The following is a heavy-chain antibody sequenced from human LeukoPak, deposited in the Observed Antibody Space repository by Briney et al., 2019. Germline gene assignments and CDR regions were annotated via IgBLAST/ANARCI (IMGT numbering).Heavy chain of an antibody. V-gene: IGHV3-23*01. D-gene: IGHD5-24*01. Sequence: PGGSLRPSCVASGFTFSRSGMSWVRQAPGKGLEWVASISGGSVITYYRDSVKGRFTIPRDNSKNTLYLQMNSLRAEDTAVYYCANMGDGYWGQGTLVTVSS. CDR3: ANMGDGY. CDR1: GFTFSRSG. CDR2: ISGGSVIT. J-gene: IGHJ4*02.